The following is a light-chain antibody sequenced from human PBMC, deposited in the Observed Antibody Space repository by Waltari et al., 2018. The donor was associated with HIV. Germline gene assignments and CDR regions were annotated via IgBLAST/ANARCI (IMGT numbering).Light chain of an antibody. CDR1: QSVSSGY. Sequence: EIVLTQSPGTLSLSPGERATFSCRASQSVSSGYLAWYQQKPGQAPRLLIYGASSRATGIPDRFSGSGSGTDFTLTISRREPEDFAVYHCQQYGNSPQTFGQGTKVEIK. CDR2: GAS. CDR3: QQYGNSPQT. V-gene: IGKV3-20*01. J-gene: IGKJ1*01.